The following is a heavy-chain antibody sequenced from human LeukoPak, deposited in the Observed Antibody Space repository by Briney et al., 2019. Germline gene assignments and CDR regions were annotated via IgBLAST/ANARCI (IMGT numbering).Heavy chain of an antibody. J-gene: IGHJ5*02. V-gene: IGHV4-59*08. CDR1: GGSVGSFS. D-gene: IGHD3-10*01. Sequence: SETLSLTCKVSGGSVGSFSWSWIRQSPGKGLEWIGFIYYNGSTSYNPSLKSRVTISVDRSKSQFSLKLTSVTAADTALYYCARAVGYYGSGSSGEEWFDPRGQGTLVTVSS. CDR3: ARAVGYYGSGSSGEEWFDP. CDR2: IYYNGST.